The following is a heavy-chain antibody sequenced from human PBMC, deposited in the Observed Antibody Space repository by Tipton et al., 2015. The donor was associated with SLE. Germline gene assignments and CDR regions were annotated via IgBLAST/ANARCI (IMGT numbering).Heavy chain of an antibody. CDR3: ARVPAFYYYYMDV. D-gene: IGHD2-2*01. CDR2: INHSGST. CDR1: GGSFSGYY. Sequence: TLSLTCAVYGGSFSGYYWSWIRQPPGKGLEWIGEINHSGSTNYSPSLKSRVTISVDTSKNQFSLKLSSVTAADTAVYYCARVPAFYYYYMDVWGKGTTVTVSS. V-gene: IGHV4-34*01. J-gene: IGHJ6*03.